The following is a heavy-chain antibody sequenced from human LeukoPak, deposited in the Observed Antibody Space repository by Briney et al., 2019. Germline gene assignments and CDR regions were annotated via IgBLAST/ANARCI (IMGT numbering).Heavy chain of an antibody. J-gene: IGHJ4*02. CDR1: GFTFSSFT. Sequence: GGSLRLSCAASGFTFSSFTMNWVRQAPGKGLEWVSSISSGSTYIYHADSVEGRFTISRDNAKNSLYLQMNSLRAEDTAVYYCTRGPRDQGFDYWGQGTLVTVSS. CDR2: ISSGSTYI. D-gene: IGHD3-10*01. CDR3: TRGPRDQGFDY. V-gene: IGHV3-21*01.